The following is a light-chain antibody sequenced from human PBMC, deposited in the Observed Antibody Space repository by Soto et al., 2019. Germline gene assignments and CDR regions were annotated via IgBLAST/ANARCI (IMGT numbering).Light chain of an antibody. J-gene: IGKJ1*01. V-gene: IGKV1-5*03. Sequence: DIQLTQSPSSVSASVGDGETISCRASQSISSWLACNQQQPGKPPNLLIYTASSLESSPPTSLSGSAAATDSPITISRLPPDDSATYYRQQYNSYWTFGQGTKVDI. CDR2: TAS. CDR1: QSISSW. CDR3: QQYNSYWT.